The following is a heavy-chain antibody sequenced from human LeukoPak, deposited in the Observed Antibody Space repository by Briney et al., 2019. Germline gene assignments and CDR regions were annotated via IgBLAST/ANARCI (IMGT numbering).Heavy chain of an antibody. J-gene: IGHJ3*02. CDR1: GFTFSSYA. CDR3: ARESNGDYVFDGFDI. V-gene: IGHV3-23*01. Sequence: PGGSLRLSCAASGFTFSSYAMSWVRQAPGKGLEWVSAISGSGGSTYYADSVKGRFTISRDNSKNTLFLQVNSLRAEDTAVYYCARESNGDYVFDGFDIWGQGTMVTVSS. CDR2: ISGSGGST. D-gene: IGHD4-17*01.